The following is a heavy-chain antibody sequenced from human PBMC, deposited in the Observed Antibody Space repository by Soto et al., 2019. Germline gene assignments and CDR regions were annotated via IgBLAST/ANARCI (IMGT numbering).Heavy chain of an antibody. D-gene: IGHD3-3*01. CDR2: FYWDDDK. J-gene: IGHJ4*02. CDR3: SHRFGHYIDS. V-gene: IGHV2-5*02. Sequence: QITLKESGPTLVKPTQTLTLTCTFSGFSLSTSGVGVGWMRQPPATALEWLALFYWDDDKRYSPSLRSRLTITKDASKNQVVLTMTNMDPVDTASSYCSHRFGHYIDSWGQGTLVTVSS. CDR1: GFSLSTSGVG.